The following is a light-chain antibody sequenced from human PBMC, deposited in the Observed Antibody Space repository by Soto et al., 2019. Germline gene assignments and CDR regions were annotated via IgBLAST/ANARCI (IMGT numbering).Light chain of an antibody. V-gene: IGLV2-23*01. J-gene: IGLJ1*01. CDR2: EGN. CDR1: SSDVGNYNL. Sequence: QSALTQPASVSGSPGQSITISCTGTSSDVGNYNLVSWYQQHPGKAPKLMIYEGNKRPSGVSNRFSGSKSGNTASLTISGLQTEDEADYYCCSYAGSSTWVFGTGTKVTVL. CDR3: CSYAGSSTWV.